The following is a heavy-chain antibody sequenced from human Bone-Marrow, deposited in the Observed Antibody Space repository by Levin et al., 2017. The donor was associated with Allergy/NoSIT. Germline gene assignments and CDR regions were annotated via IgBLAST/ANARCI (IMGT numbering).Heavy chain of an antibody. CDR2: IFPDDSDV. V-gene: IGHV5-51*01. J-gene: IGHJ4*01. D-gene: IGHD3-10*01. CDR1: GYSFKTYW. Sequence: GESLKISCKASGYSFKTYWIGWVRQMSGKGLEWMGMIFPDDSDVRVSPSFQGQVTISADKSISTAYLQWSSLKASDTAMYYCARLYGSGTFEEDFWGHGTLVAVSS. CDR3: ARLYGSGTFEEDF.